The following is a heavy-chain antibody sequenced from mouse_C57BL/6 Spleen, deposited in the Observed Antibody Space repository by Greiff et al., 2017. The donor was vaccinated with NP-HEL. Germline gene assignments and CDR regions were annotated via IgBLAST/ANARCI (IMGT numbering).Heavy chain of an antibody. D-gene: IGHD1-1*01. J-gene: IGHJ2*01. CDR1: GFSLTSYG. Sequence: QVQLQQSGPGLVQPSQSLSITCTVSGFSLTSYGVHWVRQSPGKGLEWLGVIWSGGSTDYNAAFISRLSISKDNSKSQVFFKMNSLQADDTAIYYCARPLYYGSSWYFDYWGQGTTLTVSS. V-gene: IGHV2-2*01. CDR2: IWSGGST. CDR3: ARPLYYGSSWYFDY.